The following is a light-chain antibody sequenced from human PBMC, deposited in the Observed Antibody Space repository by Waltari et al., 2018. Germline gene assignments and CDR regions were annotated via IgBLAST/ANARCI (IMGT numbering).Light chain of an antibody. J-gene: IGLJ3*02. Sequence: QLVVTQSPSASASLGASVKLTCTLSSRHSSNVIAWLPQQPEKGPRYLMKVNSDGSHSRGDEIPDRFSGSSSGAERYLTISSLQAEDEADYYCQTGGHGTWVFGGGTKLTVL. V-gene: IGLV4-69*01. CDR1: SRHSSNV. CDR3: QTGGHGTWV. CDR2: VNSDGSH.